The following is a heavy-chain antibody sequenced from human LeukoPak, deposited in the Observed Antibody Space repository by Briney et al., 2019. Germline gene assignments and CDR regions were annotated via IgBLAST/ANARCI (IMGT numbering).Heavy chain of an antibody. CDR3: GRETDFGVVTN. CDR1: GDSVSSNGAS. D-gene: IGHD3-3*01. Sequence: SQTLSLTCAISGDSVSSNGASWNWIRQSPSRGLEWLGRTYYRSQQWHSDYAPSVKGRITLNADTSKNQFSLQLNSMTPGDTAVYYCGRETDFGVVTNWGQGTLVTVSS. V-gene: IGHV6-1*01. CDR2: TYYRSQQWHS. J-gene: IGHJ4*02.